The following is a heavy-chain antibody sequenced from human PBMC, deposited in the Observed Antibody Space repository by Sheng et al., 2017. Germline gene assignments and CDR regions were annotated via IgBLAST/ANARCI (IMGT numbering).Heavy chain of an antibody. Sequence: QVQLQQWGAGLLKPSETLSLTCAVYGGSFSGYYWSWIRQPPGKGLEWIGEINHSGSTNYNPSLKSRVTISVDTSKNQFSLKLSSVTSADTAVYYCASADLKTYADWGQGTLVTVSS. CDR3: ASADLKTYAD. CDR1: GGSFSGYY. J-gene: IGHJ4*02. V-gene: IGHV4-34*01. CDR2: INHSGST.